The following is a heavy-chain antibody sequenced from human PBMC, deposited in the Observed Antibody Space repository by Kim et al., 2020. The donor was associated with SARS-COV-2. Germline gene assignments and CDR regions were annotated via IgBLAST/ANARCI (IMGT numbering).Heavy chain of an antibody. CDR2: ITGSGDIT. Sequence: GGSLRLSCAASGFPFSSYAMSWVRQAPGKGLERVSGITGSGDITYYADSVKGRFTISRDNSKNTLYLQMNSLRAEDTAVYYCAKKAAAPGPPFFDYWGQGTLVTVSS. J-gene: IGHJ4*02. CDR1: GFPFSSYA. CDR3: AKKAAAPGPPFFDY. D-gene: IGHD6-13*01. V-gene: IGHV3-23*01.